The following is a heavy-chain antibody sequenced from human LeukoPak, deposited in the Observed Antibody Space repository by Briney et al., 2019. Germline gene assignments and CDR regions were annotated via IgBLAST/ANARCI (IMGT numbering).Heavy chain of an antibody. V-gene: IGHV1-46*01. CDR3: ARDRDDFWSGYSFDY. D-gene: IGHD3-3*01. J-gene: IGHJ4*02. CDR1: GYTFTSYY. Sequence: GASVKVSCKASGYTFTSYYMHWVRQAPGQGLEWMGIINPSGGSTSYAQKFQGGVTMTRDMSTSTVYMELSSLRSEDTAVYYCARDRDDFWSGYSFDYWGQGTLVTVSS. CDR2: INPSGGST.